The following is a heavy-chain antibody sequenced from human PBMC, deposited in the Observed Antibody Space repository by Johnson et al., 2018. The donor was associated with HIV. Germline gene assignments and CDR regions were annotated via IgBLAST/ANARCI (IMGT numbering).Heavy chain of an antibody. CDR2: ISYDGSNK. D-gene: IGHD2-15*01. CDR1: RFTFSSYA. V-gene: IGHV3-30*04. CDR3: ARDPDVTPGAFDI. J-gene: IGHJ3*02. Sequence: QVQLVESGGGVVQPGRSLRLSCAASRFTFSSYAMHWVRQAPGKGLEWVAVISYDGSNKYYADSVKGRFTISRDNSKNTLYLQMNSPRAEDTAVYYCARDPDVTPGAFDIWGQGTMVTVSS.